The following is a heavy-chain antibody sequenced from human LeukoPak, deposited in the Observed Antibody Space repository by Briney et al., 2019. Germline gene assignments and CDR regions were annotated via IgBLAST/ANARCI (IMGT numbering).Heavy chain of an antibody. CDR2: ISGSGGTT. J-gene: IGHJ4*02. D-gene: IGHD3-10*01. V-gene: IGHV3-23*01. CDR1: GFTFSSFA. Sequence: PGGSLRLSCAASGFTFSSFAMSWVRQAPWKGLEWVSSISGSGGTTYYADSVKGRFTISRDNSKNTLYLQMNSLRAEDTAVYYCAKDDRLSSGYGSSDYWGQGTLVTVSS. CDR3: AKDDRLSSGYGSSDY.